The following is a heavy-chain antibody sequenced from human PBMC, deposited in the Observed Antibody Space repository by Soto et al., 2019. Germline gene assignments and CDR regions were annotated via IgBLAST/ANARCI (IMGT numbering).Heavy chain of an antibody. V-gene: IGHV4-39*01. CDR1: GGSISSSSYY. CDR2: IYYSGST. D-gene: IGHD1-7*01. Sequence: TSQTLSLTCTVSGGSISSSSYYWGWIRQPPGKGLEWIGSIYYSGSTYYNPSLKSRVTISVDTSKNQFSLKLSSVTAADTAVYYCARSVLGLPAGMDVCGQGTTVTVSS. CDR3: ARSVLGLPAGMDV. J-gene: IGHJ6*02.